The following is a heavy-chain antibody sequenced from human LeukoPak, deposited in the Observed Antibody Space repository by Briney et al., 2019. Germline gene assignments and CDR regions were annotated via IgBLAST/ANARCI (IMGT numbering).Heavy chain of an antibody. J-gene: IGHJ2*01. CDR2: IGTAGDT. CDR1: GFTFSRYD. D-gene: IGHD3-10*01. CDR3: ARGPFELVWFGERDWYFDL. Sequence: GRSLRLSCAASGFTFSRYDMHWVRQGTRKGLEWVSAIGTAGDTYYPGSVKGRFTISRENAKNSLYLQMNSLRAGDTAVYYCARGPFELVWFGERDWYFDLWGRGTLVTVSS. V-gene: IGHV3-13*01.